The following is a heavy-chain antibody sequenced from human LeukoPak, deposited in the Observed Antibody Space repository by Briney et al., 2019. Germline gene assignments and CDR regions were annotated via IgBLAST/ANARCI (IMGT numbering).Heavy chain of an antibody. D-gene: IGHD6-6*01. CDR2: IYPGDSET. CDR3: ARPKYSSSLAFDY. Sequence: GESLQISSQDSGHSWSTSLIVWVRQKPGKGLEWMGVIYPGDSETKYSPSFQGQVSFSADKSISTAYLQWDSLKASDTAIYYCARPKYSSSLAFDYWGQGTPVTVSS. J-gene: IGHJ4*02. V-gene: IGHV5-51*01. CDR1: GHSWSTSL.